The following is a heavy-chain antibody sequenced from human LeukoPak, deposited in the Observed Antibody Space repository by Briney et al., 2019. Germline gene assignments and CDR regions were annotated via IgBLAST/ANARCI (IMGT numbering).Heavy chain of an antibody. D-gene: IGHD6-19*01. Sequence: SETLSLTCTVSGYSISSGYYWSWIRQPPGKGLEWIGEINHSGSTNYNPSLKSRVTISVVTSKNQFSLKLSSVTAADTAVYYCARGLDEGVAVDYWGQGTLVTVSS. CDR2: INHSGST. CDR3: ARGLDEGVAVDY. V-gene: IGHV4-38-2*02. J-gene: IGHJ4*02. CDR1: GYSISSGYY.